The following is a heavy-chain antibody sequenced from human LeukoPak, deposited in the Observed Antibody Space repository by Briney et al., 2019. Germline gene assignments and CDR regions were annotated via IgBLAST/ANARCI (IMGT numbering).Heavy chain of an antibody. CDR3: ARCSGSKSGRVDD. CDR1: GLPLCVYP. J-gene: IGHJ4*02. CDR2: IIGDTT. Sequence: GGSVRLLYAPCGLPLCVYPMIWVPHPPGRGRVGGSRIIGDTTYSAHSEKGRCAISSDNSNGILYLQLNSLRAEDTALYYCARCSGSKSGRVDDSGEGGLVTVSS. V-gene: IGHV3-23*01. D-gene: IGHD1-26*01.